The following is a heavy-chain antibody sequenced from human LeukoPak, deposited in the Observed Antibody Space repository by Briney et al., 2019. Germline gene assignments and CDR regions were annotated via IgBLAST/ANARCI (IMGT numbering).Heavy chain of an antibody. V-gene: IGHV1-46*01. Sequence: ASVKVSCKASGYTFTSYYMHRVRQAPGQGLEWMGIINPSGGSTSYAQKFQGRVTMTRDMSTSTVYMELSSLRSEDTAVYYCASRYYDSSGYHYGAFDIWGQGTMVTVSS. CDR2: INPSGGST. CDR3: ASRYYDSSGYHYGAFDI. D-gene: IGHD3-22*01. CDR1: GYTFTSYY. J-gene: IGHJ3*02.